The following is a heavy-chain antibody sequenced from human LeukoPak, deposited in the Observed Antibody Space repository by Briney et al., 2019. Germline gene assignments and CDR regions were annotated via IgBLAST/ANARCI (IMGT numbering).Heavy chain of an antibody. CDR2: IIPIFGIA. V-gene: IGHV1-69*04. J-gene: IGHJ4*02. D-gene: IGHD5-18*01. Sequence: ASVKVSCKASGGTSSSYAISWVRQAPGQGLEWMGRIIPIFGIANYAQKFQGRVTITADKSTSTAYMELSSLRSEDTAVYYCARDRGGYSYGISFDYWGQGTLVTVSS. CDR3: ARDRGGYSYGISFDY. CDR1: GGTSSSYA.